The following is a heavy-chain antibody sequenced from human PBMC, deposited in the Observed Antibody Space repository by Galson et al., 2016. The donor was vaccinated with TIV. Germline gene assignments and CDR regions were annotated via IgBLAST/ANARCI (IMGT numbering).Heavy chain of an antibody. CDR3: ARGSGWTSDY. CDR2: IKEDGSDI. Sequence: SLRLSCAASGFTSGPYWMNWVRQAPGKGLEWVAIIKEDGSDIDYVDSVKGRFTISRDDASTSVYLRMNSLSAEDTAVYYCARGSGWTSDYWGQGTLVTVSS. D-gene: IGHD6-19*01. CDR1: GFTSGPYW. V-gene: IGHV3-7*04. J-gene: IGHJ4*02.